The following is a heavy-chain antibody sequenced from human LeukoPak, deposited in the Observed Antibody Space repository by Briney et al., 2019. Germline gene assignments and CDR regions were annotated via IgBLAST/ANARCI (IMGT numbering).Heavy chain of an antibody. CDR1: GGSISSSSYY. J-gene: IGHJ5*02. V-gene: IGHV4-39*02. D-gene: IGHD1-26*01. Sequence: PLETLSLTCTVSGGSISSSSYYWGWIRQPPGKGLEWLGSIYYSGSTYYNPYIKSRVTISVDTSKNQFSLKLSSVTAADTAVYYCARELGWFDPWGQGTLVTVSS. CDR3: ARELGWFDP. CDR2: IYYSGST.